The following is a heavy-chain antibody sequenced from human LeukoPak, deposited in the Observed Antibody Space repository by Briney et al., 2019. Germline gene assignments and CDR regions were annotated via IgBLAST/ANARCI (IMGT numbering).Heavy chain of an antibody. CDR3: AKTQGYHDC. J-gene: IGHJ4*02. Sequence: GGSLRLSCAASGFTCSSYGMNWVRQAPGKGLEWVSGIGVGGTTYYADSVKGRFTISRDTPKNTLYLQMNGLRAEDTAVYYCAKTQGYHDCWGQGTLVTVSS. CDR1: GFTCSSYG. V-gene: IGHV3-23*01. CDR2: IGVGGTT. D-gene: IGHD3-3*01.